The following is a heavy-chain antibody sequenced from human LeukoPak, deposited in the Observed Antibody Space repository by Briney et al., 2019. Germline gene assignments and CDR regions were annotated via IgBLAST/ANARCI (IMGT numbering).Heavy chain of an antibody. CDR1: GFTFRSYG. V-gene: IGHV3-30*03. CDR2: ISYDGSNE. D-gene: IGHD3-22*01. Sequence: EGSLRLSCAASGFTFRSYGMHWVRQAPGKGLEWVAVISYDGSNEYYVDSVKGRFTISRDNSKNTLYLQTDSLRAEDTAVYYCARAPSGYYPYFDYWGQGTLVTVSS. J-gene: IGHJ4*02. CDR3: ARAPSGYYPYFDY.